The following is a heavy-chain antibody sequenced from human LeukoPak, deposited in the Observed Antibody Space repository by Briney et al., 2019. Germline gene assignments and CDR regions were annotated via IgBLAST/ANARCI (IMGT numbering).Heavy chain of an antibody. CDR3: ARLSQVGDSSGYRDYYYMDV. V-gene: IGHV4-4*09. D-gene: IGHD3-22*01. CDR1: GGSISSYY. CDR2: IYSSGST. Sequence: SETLSLTCTVSGGSISSYYWSWIRQPPGKRLEWIGYIYSSGSTNYNPSLKSRVTISVDTSKNQFSLKLSSVTAADTAVYYCARLSQVGDSSGYRDYYYMDVWGKGTTVTVSS. J-gene: IGHJ6*03.